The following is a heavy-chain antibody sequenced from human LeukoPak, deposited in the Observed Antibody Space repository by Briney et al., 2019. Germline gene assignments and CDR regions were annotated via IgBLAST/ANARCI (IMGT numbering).Heavy chain of an antibody. V-gene: IGHV3-7*01. CDR1: GFTFSSYW. J-gene: IGHJ4*02. CDR3: ASSGSYRFDY. D-gene: IGHD1-26*01. Sequence: GGSLRLSCAASGFTFSSYWMNWARQAPGKGLEWVASINHNGNVNYYVDSVKGRFTISRDNAKNSLYLQMNSLRDEDTAVYYCASSGSYRFDYWGQGTLVTVSS. CDR2: INHNGNVN.